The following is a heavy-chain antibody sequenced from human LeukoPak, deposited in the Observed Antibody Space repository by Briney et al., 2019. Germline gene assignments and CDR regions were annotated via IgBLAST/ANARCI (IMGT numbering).Heavy chain of an antibody. CDR2: ISANNGNT. V-gene: IGHV1-18*01. J-gene: IGHJ4*02. CDR1: GYTFTTYG. D-gene: IGHD3-22*01. CDR3: ARDRGHDSGGYFRY. Sequence: SVKVSCKASGYTFTTYGISWVRQAPGQGLEWMGWISANNGNTNYAQKLQGRVTMTTDTSTTTAYMELRSLGSDDTAVYYCARDRGHDSGGYFRYWGQGTLVTVSS.